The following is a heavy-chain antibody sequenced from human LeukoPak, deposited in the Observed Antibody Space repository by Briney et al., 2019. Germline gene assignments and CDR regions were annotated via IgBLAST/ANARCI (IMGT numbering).Heavy chain of an antibody. J-gene: IGHJ5*02. CDR2: INHSGST. Sequence: SQTLSLTCTVSGYSISSGYYWGWIRQPPGKGLEWIGEINHSGSTNYNPSLKSRVTISVDTSKNQFSLKLSSVTAADTAVYYCARHPGRGIGYCSGGSCYRVYHSNNWFDPWGQGTLVTVSS. CDR3: ARHPGRGIGYCSGGSCYRVYHSNNWFDP. D-gene: IGHD2-15*01. CDR1: GYSISSGYY. V-gene: IGHV4-38-2*02.